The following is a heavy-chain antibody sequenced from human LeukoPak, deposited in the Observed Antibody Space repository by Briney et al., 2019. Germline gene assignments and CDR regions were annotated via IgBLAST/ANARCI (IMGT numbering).Heavy chain of an antibody. CDR2: VNHSGST. Sequence: PSETLSLTCAVYGGSFSGYYWSWIRQPPGKGLEWTGEVNHSGSTNYSPSLKSRVTISVDTSKNQFSLKLSSVTAADTAVYYCARLPRRYCSGGSCKPQWFDPWGQGTLVTVSS. CDR3: ARLPRRYCSGGSCKPQWFDP. CDR1: GGSFSGYY. D-gene: IGHD2-15*01. J-gene: IGHJ5*02. V-gene: IGHV4-34*01.